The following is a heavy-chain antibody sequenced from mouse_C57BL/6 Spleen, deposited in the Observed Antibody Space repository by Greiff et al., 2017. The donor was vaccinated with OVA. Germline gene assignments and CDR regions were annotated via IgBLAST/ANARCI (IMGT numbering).Heavy chain of an antibody. D-gene: IGHD1-3*01. J-gene: IGHJ2*01. V-gene: IGHV5-17*01. CDR2: ISSGSSTI. CDR1: GFTFSDYG. CDR3: ARGTIKCFDY. Sequence: EVKLMESGGGLVKPGGSLKLSCAASGFTFSDYGMHWVRQAPEKGLEWVAYISSGSSTIYYADTVKGRFTISRDNAKNTLFLQMTSLRSEDTAMYYCARGTIKCFDYWGQGTTLTVSS.